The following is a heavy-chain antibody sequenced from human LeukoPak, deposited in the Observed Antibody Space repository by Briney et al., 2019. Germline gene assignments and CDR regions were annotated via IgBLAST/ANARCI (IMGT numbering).Heavy chain of an antibody. CDR3: ARPSYASGSFFDY. Sequence: PGGSLRLSCAASGFTLSTYWMGWVRQAPGKGLEWVANINQDGSEKYYVDSVKGRFTISRDNAKNSLYLEMNSLRAEDTAVYYCARPSYASGSFFDYWGQGTLVTVSS. D-gene: IGHD3-10*01. J-gene: IGHJ4*02. CDR2: INQDGSEK. V-gene: IGHV3-7*05. CDR1: GFTLSTYW.